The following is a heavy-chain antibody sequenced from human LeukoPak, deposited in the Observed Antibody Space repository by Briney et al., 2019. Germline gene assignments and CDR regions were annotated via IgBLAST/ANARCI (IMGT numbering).Heavy chain of an antibody. Sequence: GGSLRLSCAASGFTFSSYEMNWVRQAPGKELEWVSYISSSGSTIYYADSVKGRFTISRDNAKNSLYLQMNSLRAEDTAVYYCARDAGCSGGSCYSRNAFDIWGQGTMVTVSS. CDR3: ARDAGCSGGSCYSRNAFDI. V-gene: IGHV3-48*03. J-gene: IGHJ3*02. CDR2: ISSSGSTI. D-gene: IGHD2-15*01. CDR1: GFTFSSYE.